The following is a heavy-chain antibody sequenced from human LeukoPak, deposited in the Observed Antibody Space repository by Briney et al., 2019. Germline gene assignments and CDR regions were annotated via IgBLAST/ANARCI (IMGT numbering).Heavy chain of an antibody. CDR1: GGSFSGYS. V-gene: IGHV4-34*01. CDR3: AREIAAAGTWVFDY. Sequence: SETLSLTCAVYGGSFSGYSWSWIRQPPGKGLEWIGEINHSGSTNYNLSLKSRVTISVDTSENQFSLRLSSVTAADTAVFYCAREIAAAGTWVFDYWGQGTLVTVSS. D-gene: IGHD6-13*01. CDR2: INHSGST. J-gene: IGHJ4*02.